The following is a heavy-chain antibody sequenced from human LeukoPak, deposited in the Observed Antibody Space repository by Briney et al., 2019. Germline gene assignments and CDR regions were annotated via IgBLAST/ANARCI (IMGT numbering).Heavy chain of an antibody. CDR1: GGSFRGYY. V-gene: IGHV4-34*01. D-gene: IGHD2-15*01. J-gene: IGHJ5*02. CDR2: INHSGST. CDR3: ARHRIVVVVAATSPLVGWFDP. Sequence: SETLSLTWAVYGGSFRGYYWSLIRQPPGQGLEWSGEINHSGSTNYNPSLKSRDTISVDTAKIQFSLKLSSVTAADTAVYYCARHRIVVVVAATSPLVGWFDPWGQGTLVTVSS.